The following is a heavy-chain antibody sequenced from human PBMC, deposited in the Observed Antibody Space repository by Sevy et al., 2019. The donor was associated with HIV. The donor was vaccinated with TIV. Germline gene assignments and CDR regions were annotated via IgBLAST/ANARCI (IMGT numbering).Heavy chain of an antibody. J-gene: IGHJ1*01. CDR3: ARDAGSGWQKYFQL. CDR2: ISDTSSSI. V-gene: IGHV3-21*06. Sequence: GGSLRLSCAASGVSLNTYSMNWVRQAPGKGLEWVSSISDTSSSIFYADSVKGRFTISRDNARNSLYLQMNSLRAEDTAVYYCARDAGSGWQKYFQLWGQGTLVTVSS. D-gene: IGHD6-19*01. CDR1: GVSLNTYS.